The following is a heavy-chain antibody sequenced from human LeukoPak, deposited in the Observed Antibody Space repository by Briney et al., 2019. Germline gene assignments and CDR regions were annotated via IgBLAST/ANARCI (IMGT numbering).Heavy chain of an antibody. CDR3: AKDLVRPYYYGSSGYQAFDY. CDR1: GFTFSSYG. CDR2: IWYDGSNK. J-gene: IGHJ4*02. Sequence: GGSLRLSCAASGFTFSSYGMHWVRQAPGKGLEWVAVIWYDGSNKYYADSVKGRFTISRDNSKNTLYLQMNSLRAEDTAVYYCAKDLVRPYYYGSSGYQAFDYWGQGTLVTVSS. V-gene: IGHV3-33*06. D-gene: IGHD3-22*01.